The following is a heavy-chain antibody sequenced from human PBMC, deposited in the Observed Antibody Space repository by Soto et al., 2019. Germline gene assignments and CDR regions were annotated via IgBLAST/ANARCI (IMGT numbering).Heavy chain of an antibody. CDR2: IYYSGST. Sequence: SETLSLTCTVSGGSISSGGYYWSWIRQHPGKGLEWIGYIYYSGSTYYNPSLKSRVTISVDTSKNQFPLKLSSVTAADTAVYYCARGFGYDILTGNWFDPWGQGTLVTVSS. J-gene: IGHJ5*02. CDR1: GGSISSGGYY. CDR3: ARGFGYDILTGNWFDP. V-gene: IGHV4-31*03. D-gene: IGHD3-9*01.